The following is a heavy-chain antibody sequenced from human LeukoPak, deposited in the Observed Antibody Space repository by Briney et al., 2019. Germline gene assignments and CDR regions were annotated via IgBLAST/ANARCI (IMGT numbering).Heavy chain of an antibody. CDR1: GFTFRNYI. V-gene: IGHV3-23*01. CDR2: ISGSAGNT. D-gene: IGHD3-16*01. CDR3: AASMGGGNIDY. J-gene: IGHJ4*02. Sequence: GGSLRLSCAASGFTFRNYIMNWVRQAPGKGLEWVSAISGSAGNTYYADSVKGRFTISRDSSKNTLYLQLNSLRVDDTAVYYCAASMGGGNIDYWGQGTLVTVSS.